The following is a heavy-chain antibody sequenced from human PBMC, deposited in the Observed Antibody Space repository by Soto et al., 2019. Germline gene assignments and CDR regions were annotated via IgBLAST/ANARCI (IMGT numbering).Heavy chain of an antibody. CDR2: IIPIFGTA. CDR1: GGTFSSYA. Sequence: QVQLVQSGAEVKKPGSSVKVSCKASGGTFSSYAISWVRQAPGKGLEWMGGIIPIFGTANYAQKFQGRVTITADESTSTAYMELSSLRSEDTAVYYCAREEAYCGGDCYSDYWGQGTLVTVSS. J-gene: IGHJ4*02. D-gene: IGHD2-21*02. V-gene: IGHV1-69*01. CDR3: AREEAYCGGDCYSDY.